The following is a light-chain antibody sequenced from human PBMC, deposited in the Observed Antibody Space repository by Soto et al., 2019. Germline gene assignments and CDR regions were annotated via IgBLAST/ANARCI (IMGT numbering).Light chain of an antibody. CDR3: GADHGSGSNSV. J-gene: IGLJ2*01. V-gene: IGLV9-49*01. CDR1: SGYSNYK. Sequence: QPVLTQPPSASASLGASVTLTCTLSSGYSNYKVDWYQQRPGKGPRFVMRVGAGGIVESKGDGIPDSFSVLGSGLNRYLTIKNIQEEDESDYHCGADHGSGSNSVFGGGTKLTVL. CDR2: VGAGGIVE.